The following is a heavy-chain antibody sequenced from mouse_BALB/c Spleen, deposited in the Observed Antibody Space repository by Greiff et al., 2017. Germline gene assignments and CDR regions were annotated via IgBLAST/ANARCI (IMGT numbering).Heavy chain of an antibody. CDR1: GYSITSGYS. Sequence: EVKLQQSGPDLVKPSQSLSLTCTVTGYSITSGYSWHWIRQFPGNKLEWMGYIHYSGSTNYNPSLQSRISITRDTSKNQFFLQLNSVTTEDTAAYFCPRGAVGYWGQGTTVTVSS. V-gene: IGHV3-1*02. CDR3: PRGAVGY. J-gene: IGHJ4*01. CDR2: IHYSGST.